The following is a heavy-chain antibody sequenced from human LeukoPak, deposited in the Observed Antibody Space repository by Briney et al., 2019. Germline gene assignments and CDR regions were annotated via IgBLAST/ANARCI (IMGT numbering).Heavy chain of an antibody. CDR2: ISHSGST. CDR1: GGSISSYY. D-gene: IGHD2/OR15-2a*01. V-gene: IGHV4-59*08. J-gene: IGHJ4*02. CDR3: AGHHPRNTVDF. Sequence: KASETLSLTCTVSGGSISSYYWSWIRQPPGKGLEWIGYISHSGSTNYSPSLKSRVTISLDTSKNQFSLKLSSVTAADTAVYYCAGHHPRNTVDFWGQGTLVTVSS.